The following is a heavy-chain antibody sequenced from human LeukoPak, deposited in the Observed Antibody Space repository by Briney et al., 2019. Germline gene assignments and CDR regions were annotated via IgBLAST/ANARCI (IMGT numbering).Heavy chain of an antibody. CDR3: ARTYYDSSGYHDY. V-gene: IGHV4-59*13. Sequence: SETLSLTCTVSGGSISSYYWSWIRQPPGKGLEWIGYIYYSGSTNYNPSLKSRVTISVDTSKNQIFLKLSSVTAADTAVYYCARTYYDSSGYHDYWGQGTLVTVSS. CDR2: IYYSGST. J-gene: IGHJ4*02. CDR1: GGSISSYY. D-gene: IGHD3-22*01.